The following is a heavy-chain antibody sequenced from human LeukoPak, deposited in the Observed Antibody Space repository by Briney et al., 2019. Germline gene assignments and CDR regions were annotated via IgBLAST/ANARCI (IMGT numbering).Heavy chain of an antibody. CDR3: ASEQGDILTGVIDY. D-gene: IGHD3-9*01. CDR2: IYYSGST. V-gene: IGHV4-30-4*01. Sequence: SQTLSLTCTVSGGSISSGDYYWSWIRQPPGKGLEWIGYIYYSGSTYYNPSLKSRVTISVDTSKNQFSLKLSSVTAADTAVYYCASEQGDILTGVIDYWGQGTLVTVSS. CDR1: GGSISSGDYY. J-gene: IGHJ4*02.